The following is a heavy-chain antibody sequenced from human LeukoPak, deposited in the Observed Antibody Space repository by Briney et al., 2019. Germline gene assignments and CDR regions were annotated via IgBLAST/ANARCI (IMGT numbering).Heavy chain of an antibody. CDR3: AREGWLGAFDI. V-gene: IGHV4-4*07. J-gene: IGHJ3*02. Sequence: SETLSLTCTVSGGSISSYYCSWIRQPAGKGLEWIGCIYTSGSTNYNPSLKSRVTMSVDTSKNQFSLKLSSVTAADTAVYYCAREGWLGAFDIWGQGTMVTVSS. CDR1: GGSISSYY. D-gene: IGHD6-19*01. CDR2: IYTSGST.